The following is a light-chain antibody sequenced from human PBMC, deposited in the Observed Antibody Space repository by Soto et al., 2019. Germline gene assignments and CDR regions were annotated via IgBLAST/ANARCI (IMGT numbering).Light chain of an antibody. CDR3: QQYNNWPPDRT. CDR1: QSVGSN. CDR2: GAS. Sequence: EIVMTQSPATLSVSPGERATLSCRASQSVGSNLAWYQHKPGQAPRLLIYGASTRATGIPARFSGSGSGTEFTLTISSLQSEDFEIYFCQQYNNWPPDRTFGQGTKVEIK. J-gene: IGKJ1*01. V-gene: IGKV3-15*01.